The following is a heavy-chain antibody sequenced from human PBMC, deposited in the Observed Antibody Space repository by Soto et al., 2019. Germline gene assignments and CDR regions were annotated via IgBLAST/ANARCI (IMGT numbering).Heavy chain of an antibody. V-gene: IGHV4-39*01. Sequence: PSETLSLTCTVSGGSISSSSYYWGWIRQPPGKGLEWIGSIYYSGSTYYSPSLKSRVTISVDTSKNQFSLKLSSVTAADTAVYYCARSYYYYMDVWGKGTTVTVSS. CDR3: ARSYYYYMDV. CDR2: IYYSGST. J-gene: IGHJ6*03. CDR1: GGSISSSSYY.